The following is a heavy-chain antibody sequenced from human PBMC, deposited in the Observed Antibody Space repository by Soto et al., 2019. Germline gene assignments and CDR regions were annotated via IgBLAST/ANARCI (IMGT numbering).Heavy chain of an antibody. CDR3: ARAKGYYGSGGPPAEGMHQYYFDY. CDR2: IIPIFGTA. CDR1: GGTFSSYA. Sequence: QVQLVQSGAEVKKPGSSVKVSCKASGGTFSSYAISWVRQAPGQGLEWMGGIIPIFGTANYAQKFQGRVTITADESTSTAYMELSSLRSEDTAVYYCARAKGYYGSGGPPAEGMHQYYFDYWGQGTLVTVSS. D-gene: IGHD3-10*01. V-gene: IGHV1-69*12. J-gene: IGHJ4*02.